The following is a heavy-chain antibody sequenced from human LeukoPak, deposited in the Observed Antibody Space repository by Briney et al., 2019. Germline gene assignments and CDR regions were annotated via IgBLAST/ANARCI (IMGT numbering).Heavy chain of an antibody. CDR3: ARDLALGYCTNGVCYTGEYFQH. V-gene: IGHV1-18*01. J-gene: IGHJ1*01. Sequence: ASVKVSCKASGYTFTSYGISWVRQAPGQGLEWMGWISAYNGNTNYAQKLQGRVTMTTDTSTSTAYMELRSLRSDDTAVYYCARDLALGYCTNGVCYTGEYFQHWGQGTLVTVSS. CDR2: ISAYNGNT. D-gene: IGHD2-8*01. CDR1: GYTFTSYG.